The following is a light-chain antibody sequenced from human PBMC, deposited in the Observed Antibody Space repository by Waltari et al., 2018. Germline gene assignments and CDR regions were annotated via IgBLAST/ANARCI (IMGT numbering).Light chain of an antibody. V-gene: IGLV3-1*01. CDR2: QDS. J-gene: IGLJ1*01. CDR3: QAWDTSTGVYV. CDR1: KLGDKY. Sequence: SYELTQPPSVSVSPGQTASITCSGDKLGDKYACWYQQKPGQSPVLVIYQDSKRPSGIPERFSGSNSGNTATLTISGTQAMDEADYYCQAWDTSTGVYVFGTGTKVTGL.